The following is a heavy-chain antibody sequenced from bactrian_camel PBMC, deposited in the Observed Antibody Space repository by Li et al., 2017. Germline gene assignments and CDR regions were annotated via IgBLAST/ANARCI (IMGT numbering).Heavy chain of an antibody. D-gene: IGHD5*01. CDR1: GYTYSGSGYC. V-gene: IGHV3S1*01. J-gene: IGHJ4*01. CDR2: IATDGTT. CDR3: ARGWEKNFGI. Sequence: VQLVESGGGSVQAGGSLRLSCALSGYTYSGSGYCMGWFRQAPGKSREAVADIATDGTTRYADSVKGRFAISRDNANNTLYLQLNDLKSDDTAMYFCARGWEKNFGIRGQGTQVTVS.